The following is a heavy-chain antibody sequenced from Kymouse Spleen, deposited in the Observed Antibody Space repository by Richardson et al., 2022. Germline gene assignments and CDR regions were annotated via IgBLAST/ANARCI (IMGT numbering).Heavy chain of an antibody. CDR1: GFTFSNAW. J-gene: IGHJ6*02. CDR3: TGITGTYYYYGMDV. Sequence: EVQLVESGGGLVKPGGSLRLSCAASGFTFSNAWMSWVRQAPGKGLEWVGRIKSKTDGGTTDYAAPVKGRFTISRDDSKNTLYLQMNSLKTEDTAVYYCTGITGTYYYYGMDVWGQGTTVTVSS. D-gene: IGHD1-7*01. V-gene: IGHV3-15*01. CDR2: IKSKTDGGTT.